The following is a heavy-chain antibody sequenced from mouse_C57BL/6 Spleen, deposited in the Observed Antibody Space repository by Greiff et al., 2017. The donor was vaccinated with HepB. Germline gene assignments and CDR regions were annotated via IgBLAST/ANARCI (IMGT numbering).Heavy chain of an antibody. CDR1: GYTFTDYN. V-gene: IGHV1-22*01. CDR2: INPNNGGT. CDR3: AIGFYDGYFRG. D-gene: IGHD2-3*01. Sequence: EVQLQQSGPELVKPGASVKMSCKASGYTFTDYNMHWVKQSHGKSLEWIGYINPNNGGTSYNQKFKGKATLTVNKSASTAYMELRSLTSEDSAVYYCAIGFYDGYFRGWGQGTTLTVSS. J-gene: IGHJ2*01.